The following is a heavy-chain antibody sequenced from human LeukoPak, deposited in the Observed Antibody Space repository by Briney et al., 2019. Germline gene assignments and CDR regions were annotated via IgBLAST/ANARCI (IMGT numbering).Heavy chain of an antibody. CDR2: IYYSGST. D-gene: IGHD1-1*01. V-gene: IGHV4-59*01. Sequence: SETLSLTCTVSGGSISSYYWSWIRQPPGKGLEWIAYIYYSGSTKYNPSLKSRVTISVDTSKNQFSLKLTSVTAADTAVYYCARTTRGFDYWGQGTLVTVSS. CDR1: GGSISSYY. CDR3: ARTTRGFDY. J-gene: IGHJ4*02.